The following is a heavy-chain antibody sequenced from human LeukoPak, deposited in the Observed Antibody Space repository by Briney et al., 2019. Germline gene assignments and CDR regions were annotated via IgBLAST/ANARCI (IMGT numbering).Heavy chain of an antibody. CDR3: ARAPQIRSSSWYAWYFDL. CDR2: INHSGST. J-gene: IGHJ2*01. Sequence: SETLSLTCAVYGGSFSGYYWSWIRQPPGKGLEWIGEINHSGSTNYNPSLKSRVTISVDTSKNQFSLKLSSVTAADTAVYYCARAPQIRSSSWYAWYFDLWGRGTLVTVSS. V-gene: IGHV4-34*01. D-gene: IGHD6-13*01. CDR1: GGSFSGYY.